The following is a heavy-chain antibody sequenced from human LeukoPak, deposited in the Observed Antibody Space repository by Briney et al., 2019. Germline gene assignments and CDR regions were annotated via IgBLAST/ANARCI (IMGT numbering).Heavy chain of an antibody. CDR3: ARGGYCSSTSCYYYYMDV. Sequence: ASVKVSCKASGYTFTSYDINWVRQATGQGLEWMGWMNPNSGNTGYAQKFQGRGTMTRNTSISTAYMELSSLRSEDTAVYYCARGGYCSSTSCYYYYMDVWGKGTTVTISS. CDR1: GYTFTSYD. D-gene: IGHD2-2*01. J-gene: IGHJ6*03. CDR2: MNPNSGNT. V-gene: IGHV1-8*01.